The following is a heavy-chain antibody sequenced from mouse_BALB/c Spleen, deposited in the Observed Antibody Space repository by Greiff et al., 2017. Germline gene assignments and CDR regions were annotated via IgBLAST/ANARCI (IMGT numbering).Heavy chain of an antibody. Sequence: EVQRVESGGGLVKPGGSLKLSCAASGFTFSDYYMYWVRQTPEKRLEWVATISDGGSYTYYPDSVKGRFTISRDNAKNNLYLQMSSLKSEDTAMYYCARSYYDYDYAMDYWGQGTSVTVSS. J-gene: IGHJ4*01. D-gene: IGHD2-4*01. CDR2: ISDGGSYT. CDR1: GFTFSDYY. V-gene: IGHV5-4*02. CDR3: ARSYYDYDYAMDY.